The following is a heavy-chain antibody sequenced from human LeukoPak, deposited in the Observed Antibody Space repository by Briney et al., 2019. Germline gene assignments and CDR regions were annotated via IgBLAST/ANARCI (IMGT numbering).Heavy chain of an antibody. CDR2: ISAYNGNT. D-gene: IGHD5-18*01. J-gene: IGHJ4*02. Sequence: ASAKVSCKASGYTFTSYGISWVRQAPGQGLEWMGWISAYNGNTNYAQKFQGRVTMTTDTSTSTAYMELRSLRSDDTAVFYCVRDLGVDTSMIFFDYWGQGTLVTVSS. CDR3: VRDLGVDTSMIFFDY. CDR1: GYTFTSYG. V-gene: IGHV1-18*01.